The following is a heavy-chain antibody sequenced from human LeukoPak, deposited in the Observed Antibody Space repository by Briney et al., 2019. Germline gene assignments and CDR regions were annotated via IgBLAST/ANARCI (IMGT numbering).Heavy chain of an antibody. Sequence: GESLKISCQGSGYSFTNYWIAWVRQMPGKGLEWMGIIYPGDTDARYSPSFQGQVTISADKSISTAYLQWGSLRASDTAIYYCARDLDLTSAGAPLGYWGQGTLVTVSS. CDR2: IYPGDTDA. D-gene: IGHD6-13*01. CDR1: GYSFTNYW. CDR3: ARDLDLTSAGAPLGY. J-gene: IGHJ4*02. V-gene: IGHV5-51*01.